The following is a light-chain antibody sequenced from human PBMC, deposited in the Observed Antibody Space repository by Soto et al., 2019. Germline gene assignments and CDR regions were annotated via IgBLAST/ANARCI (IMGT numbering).Light chain of an antibody. J-gene: IGKJ2*01. CDR3: QQYNSYSPYT. V-gene: IGKV1-5*03. CDR2: KAS. Sequence: DIQMTQSPSTLSASVGDRVTITCRASQSISSWLAWYQQKPGKAPKLLIYKASSLESGVPSRFRGSGSGTEVTLTISSLQPDDFATYYCQQYNSYSPYTFGQGTKLEIK. CDR1: QSISSW.